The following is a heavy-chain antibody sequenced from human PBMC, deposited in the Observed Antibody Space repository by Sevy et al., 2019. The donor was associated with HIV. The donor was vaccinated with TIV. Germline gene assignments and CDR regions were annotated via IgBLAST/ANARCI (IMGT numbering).Heavy chain of an antibody. V-gene: IGHV3-74*01. CDR2: INSDGSKR. CDR1: GFTFSSYG. CDR3: ARDESATAVDY. Sequence: GGSLRLSCAASGFTFSSYGMHWVRQAPGKGLVWVSHINSDGSKRGYADAVKGRFTNSRDNAKNTLYMQMNSLRAEGTAVYYCARDESATAVDYWGPGTLVTVSS. J-gene: IGHJ4*02. D-gene: IGHD6-25*01.